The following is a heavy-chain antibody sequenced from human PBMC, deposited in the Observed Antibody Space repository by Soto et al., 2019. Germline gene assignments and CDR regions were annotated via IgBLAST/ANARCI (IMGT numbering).Heavy chain of an antibody. J-gene: IGHJ4*02. CDR3: ARGPDYEGYFDF. V-gene: IGHV1-69*12. CDR1: GGTFSNFA. D-gene: IGHD4-17*01. Sequence: QVQLVQSGAEVKKPGSSVKVSCKASGGTFSNFAVGWVRQAPGHGPEWMGGIILPFGTANYAQKFQDRVTITADDSMTTAYMDLSSLRSDDTAVYYCARGPDYEGYFDFWGQGTLVTVSS. CDR2: IILPFGTA.